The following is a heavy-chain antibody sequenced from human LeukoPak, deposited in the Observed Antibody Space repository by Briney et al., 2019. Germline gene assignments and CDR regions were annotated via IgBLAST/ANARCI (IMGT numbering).Heavy chain of an antibody. V-gene: IGHV4-38-2*01. D-gene: IGHD2-2*01. CDR3: ARYCTSTTCILRGFDY. CDR2: IYHTGSA. CDR1: GYSFTSGHY. J-gene: IGHJ4*02. Sequence: SETLSLTCAVSGYSFTSGHYWGWIRQPPGKGLEWIANIYHTGSAHYNPSLKSRVTISVDTSTNQFSLKLSSVTAADTAVYYCARYCTSTTCILRGFDYWGQGTLVTVSS.